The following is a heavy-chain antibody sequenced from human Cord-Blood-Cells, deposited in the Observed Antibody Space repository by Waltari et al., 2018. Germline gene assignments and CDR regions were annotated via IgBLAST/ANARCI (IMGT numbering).Heavy chain of an antibody. V-gene: IGHV4-59*01. Sequence: QVQLQESGPGLVKPSETLSLTCTVSGGPISSYYWSWIRQPPGKGLEWIGYIYYSGSTNYNPSLKSRVTISVDTSKNQFSLKLSSVTAADMAVYYCARVWYCSSTSCYDAFDIWGHGTMVTVSS. CDR2: IYYSGST. CDR1: GGPISSYY. CDR3: ARVWYCSSTSCYDAFDI. J-gene: IGHJ3*02. D-gene: IGHD2-2*01.